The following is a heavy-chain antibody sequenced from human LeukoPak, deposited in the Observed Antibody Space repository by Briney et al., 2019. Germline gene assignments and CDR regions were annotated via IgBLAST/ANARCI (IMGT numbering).Heavy chain of an antibody. CDR3: TRGGSVPATTSFDY. V-gene: IGHV3-66*01. Sequence: GGSLRLSCSASGFTFSSYVMHWVRQAPGKGLAWLSVMYSDGTTYYADSVKGRFTISRDNSKNTVYLQMNSLRVEDTAMYYCTRGGSVPATTSFDYWGQGTLVTASS. CDR2: MYSDGTT. J-gene: IGHJ4*02. CDR1: GFTFSSYV. D-gene: IGHD6-19*01.